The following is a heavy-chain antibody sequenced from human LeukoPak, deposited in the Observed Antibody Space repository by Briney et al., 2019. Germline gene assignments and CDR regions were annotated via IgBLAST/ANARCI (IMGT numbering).Heavy chain of an antibody. V-gene: IGHV4-39*07. CDR2: VYFSVSA. CDR1: GGPISRSSHY. D-gene: IGHD1-26*01. Sequence: PSETLSLTCSVSGGPISRSSHYWGWIRQPPGKGLEWIGSVYFSVSAYYSPSLKSRVTISVDTSKNQFSLKLTSVTAADTAVYYCASGVGATDYWGQGTLVTVSS. CDR3: ASGVGATDY. J-gene: IGHJ4*02.